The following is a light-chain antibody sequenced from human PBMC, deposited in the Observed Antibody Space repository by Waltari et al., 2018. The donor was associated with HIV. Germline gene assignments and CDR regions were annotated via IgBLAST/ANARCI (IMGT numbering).Light chain of an antibody. V-gene: IGLV2-14*01. J-gene: IGLJ3*02. CDR1: SSDVGGYHY. CDR2: EVS. CDR3: SSYTSSSTLGV. Sequence: QSALTQPASVSGSPGPSITISCTGTSSDVGGYHYVSWYQQHPVKAPKLMIYEVSNRSSGVSNRFSGSKSGNTASLTISGLQAEDEADYYCSSYTSSSTLGVFGGGTKLTVL.